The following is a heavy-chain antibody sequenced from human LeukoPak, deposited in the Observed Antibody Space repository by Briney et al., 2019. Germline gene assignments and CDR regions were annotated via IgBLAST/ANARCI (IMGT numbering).Heavy chain of an antibody. J-gene: IGHJ4*02. Sequence: ASVKVSCKASGYTFTGYYMHWVRQAPGQGLEWMGCINPTSGRTNYAQKFQGRVTMTRDTSISTAYMELSRLRSDDTAVYYCARSLLGYCSSTSCPREYQGYWGQGTLVTVSS. CDR2: INPTSGRT. CDR3: ARSLLGYCSSTSCPREYQGY. D-gene: IGHD2-2*01. CDR1: GYTFTGYY. V-gene: IGHV1-2*02.